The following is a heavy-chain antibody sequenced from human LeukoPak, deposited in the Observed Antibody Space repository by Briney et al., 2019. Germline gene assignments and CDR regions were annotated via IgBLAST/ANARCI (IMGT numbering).Heavy chain of an antibody. J-gene: IGHJ6*03. D-gene: IGHD2-8*01. V-gene: IGHV3-33*06. CDR3: AKGLYDYYYYYYMDV. CDR1: GFTFSSYG. Sequence: GGSLRLSCAASGFTFSSYGMHWVRQAPGKGLEWVAVIWYDGSNKYYADSVKGRFTISRDNSKNTLYLQMNSLRADDTAEYYCAKGLYDYYYYYYMDVLGKGTTVTVSS. CDR2: IWYDGSNK.